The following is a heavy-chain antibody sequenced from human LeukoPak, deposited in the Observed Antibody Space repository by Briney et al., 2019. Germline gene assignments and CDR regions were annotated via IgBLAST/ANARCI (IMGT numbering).Heavy chain of an antibody. CDR1: GDYISYYY. CDR2: IYTSGAT. CDR3: ARDRDNVATYDIGY. Sequence: PSETLSLTCTVSGDYISYYYWSWIRQPAGKGLEWIGRIYTSGATDYNHSLKSRITLSLDRPKNQFFLQVTSVTDADTAVYYCARDRDNVATYDIGYWGQGTLVSVPS. D-gene: IGHD5-12*01. V-gene: IGHV4-4*07. J-gene: IGHJ4*02.